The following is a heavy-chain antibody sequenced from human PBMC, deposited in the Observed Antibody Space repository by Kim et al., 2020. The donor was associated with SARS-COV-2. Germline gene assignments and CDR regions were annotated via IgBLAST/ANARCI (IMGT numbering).Heavy chain of an antibody. V-gene: IGHV3-9*01. CDR3: AKDELDV. J-gene: IGHJ6*02. Sequence: NSGSIGDADSVKGRFTISRDNAKNSLYLQMNSLRAEDTALYYWAKDELDVWGQGTTVTVSS. CDR2: NSGSI.